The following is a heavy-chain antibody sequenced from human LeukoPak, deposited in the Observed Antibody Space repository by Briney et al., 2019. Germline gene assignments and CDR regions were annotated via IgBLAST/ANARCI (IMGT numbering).Heavy chain of an antibody. D-gene: IGHD6-13*01. V-gene: IGHV3-30*18. CDR1: GFTFSTYG. J-gene: IGHJ4*02. Sequence: GGSLRLSCAASGFTFSTYGMHWVRRAPGKGLEWVAVTSYDGSDKYYADSVKGRFTISRDYSKNTLYLQMNSLRAEDTAVYYCAKGSYSSSWYVPDFDYWGQGTLVTVSS. CDR3: AKGSYSSSWYVPDFDY. CDR2: TSYDGSDK.